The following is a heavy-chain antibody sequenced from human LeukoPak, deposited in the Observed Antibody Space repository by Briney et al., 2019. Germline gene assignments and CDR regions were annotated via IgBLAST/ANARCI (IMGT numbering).Heavy chain of an antibody. CDR2: INHSGST. Sequence: SETLSLTCAVYGGSFSGYYWSWIRQPPGKGLEWIGEINHSGSTNYNPSLKSRVTISVDTSKNQFSLKLSSVTAAGTAVYYCARAATGKNILTGSQSFRHCYYYMDVWGKGTTVTVSS. D-gene: IGHD3-9*01. V-gene: IGHV4-34*01. CDR3: ARAATGKNILTGSQSFRHCYYYMDV. CDR1: GGSFSGYY. J-gene: IGHJ6*03.